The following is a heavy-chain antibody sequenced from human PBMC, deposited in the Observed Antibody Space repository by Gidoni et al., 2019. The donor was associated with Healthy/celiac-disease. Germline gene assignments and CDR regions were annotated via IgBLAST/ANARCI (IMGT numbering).Heavy chain of an antibody. CDR2: IKSKTDVGTT. V-gene: IGHV3-15*01. Sequence: ELQRVESGGGWVKPGGSIGLPCAASGFTFSNAWMSWVRQAPGKGLEWVGRIKSKTDVGTTDYAAPVKGRFTISRDDSKNTLYQQMNSLKTEDTAVYYCTTGWGPFDYWGQGTLVTVSS. J-gene: IGHJ4*02. D-gene: IGHD7-27*01. CDR1: GFTFSNAW. CDR3: TTGWGPFDY.